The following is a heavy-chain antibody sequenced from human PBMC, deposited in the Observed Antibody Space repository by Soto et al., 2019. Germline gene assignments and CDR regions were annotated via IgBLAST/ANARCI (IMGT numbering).Heavy chain of an antibody. CDR1: GYDFTSFA. CDR2: INTGSGLT. Sequence: QVQLVQSGAEVKRPGASVKVSCKASGYDFTSFAIHWVRQAPGQGLEWMGWINTGSGLTKYSQKLHDRVTITIDTSANIVYMELSSLRYEDTAVFYCARGPVGDYIWGTYRWLDSWGQGTLVTVSS. CDR3: ARGPVGDYIWGTYRWLDS. D-gene: IGHD3-16*02. J-gene: IGHJ4*02. V-gene: IGHV1-3*04.